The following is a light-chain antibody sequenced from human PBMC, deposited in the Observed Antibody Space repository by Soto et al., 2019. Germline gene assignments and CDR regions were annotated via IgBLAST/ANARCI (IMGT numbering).Light chain of an antibody. CDR1: SSDVGGYDY. Sequence: ALTQPASVSGSPGQSLTISCTGTSSDVGGYDYVSWYQQHPGKAPKLMIYEVSKRPSGVPDRFSGSKSGNTASLTVSGLQAEDEADYYRSSYAGSNNEVFGTGTKVTVL. V-gene: IGLV2-8*01. CDR3: SSYAGSNNEV. J-gene: IGLJ1*01. CDR2: EVS.